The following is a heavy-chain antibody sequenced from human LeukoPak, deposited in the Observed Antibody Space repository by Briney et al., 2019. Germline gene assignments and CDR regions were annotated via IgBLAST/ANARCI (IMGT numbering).Heavy chain of an antibody. V-gene: IGHV3-66*02. CDR3: ARGNERIVGAYDSFDL. Sequence: GGSLRLSCTASGFIVNLSYMSWVRQAPGKGPEWVSVLYSGGATYNADSVKGRFTISRDNSKNTVYLQMNNLRPEDSAVYFCARGNERIVGAYDSFDLWGQGTMVT. CDR1: GFIVNLSY. D-gene: IGHD1-26*01. CDR2: LYSGGAT. J-gene: IGHJ3*01.